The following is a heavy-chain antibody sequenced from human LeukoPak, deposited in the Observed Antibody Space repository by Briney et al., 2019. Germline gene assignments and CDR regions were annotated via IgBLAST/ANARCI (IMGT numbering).Heavy chain of an antibody. V-gene: IGHV3-53*01. CDR3: ARGRKRLITPDY. Sequence: PGGSLRLSCAASGFLDSSNYMSWVRQAPGKGLEWVSVISSGGSTYHADSVKGRFPISRDNSKNTLYLQMNSLRAEDTAVYYCARGRKRLITPDYWGQGTLVIVSS. CDR1: GFLDSSNY. D-gene: IGHD3-22*01. J-gene: IGHJ4*02. CDR2: ISSGGST.